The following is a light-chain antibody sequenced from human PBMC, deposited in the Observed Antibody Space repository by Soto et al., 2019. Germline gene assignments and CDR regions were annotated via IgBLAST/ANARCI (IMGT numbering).Light chain of an antibody. CDR1: SSNIGSNT. CDR2: SNN. Sequence: QSVLTQPPSASGTPGQRVTISCSGSSSNIGSNTVNWYQQLPGTAPQLLIYSNNQRPSGVPDRFSGSKSGNSASLAISGLQSEDEADYYCAAWDDRLNGWVFGGGTKLTVL. V-gene: IGLV1-44*01. J-gene: IGLJ3*02. CDR3: AAWDDRLNGWV.